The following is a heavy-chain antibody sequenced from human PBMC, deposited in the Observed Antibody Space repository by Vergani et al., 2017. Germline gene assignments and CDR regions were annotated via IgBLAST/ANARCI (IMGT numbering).Heavy chain of an antibody. J-gene: IGHJ4*02. CDR1: GFTFSSYG. D-gene: IGHD2-21*01. CDR3: AREGGDARSFDY. Sequence: QVQLVESGGGVVQPGRSLRLSCAASGFTFSSYGMHWVRQAPGKGLEWVAVIWYDGSNKYYADSVKGRFTISRDNSKNTLYLQRNSLRAEDTAVYYCAREGGDARSFDYWGQGTLVTVSS. CDR2: IWYDGSNK. V-gene: IGHV3-33*01.